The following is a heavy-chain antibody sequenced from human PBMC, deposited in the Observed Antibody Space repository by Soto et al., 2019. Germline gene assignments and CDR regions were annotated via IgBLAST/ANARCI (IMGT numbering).Heavy chain of an antibody. CDR3: AKDFTNCSGGSCYPGYFDY. CDR1: GFTFSSYA. Sequence: EVQLLESGGGLVQPGGSLRLSCAASGFTFSSYAMSWVRQAPGKGLEWVSAISGSGGSTYYADSVKGRFTISRDNSKNTLYLQMNSLRAEDTAVYYCAKDFTNCSGGSCYPGYFDYWGQGTLVTVSS. CDR2: ISGSGGST. D-gene: IGHD2-15*01. V-gene: IGHV3-23*01. J-gene: IGHJ4*02.